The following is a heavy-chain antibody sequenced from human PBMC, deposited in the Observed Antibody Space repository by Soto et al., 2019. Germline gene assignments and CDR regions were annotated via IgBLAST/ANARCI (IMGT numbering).Heavy chain of an antibody. Sequence: GGSLRLSCAAPGFEFSNYAMSWVRQAPGKGLEWVSLISATGGGTYYADSVKGRFTISRDNSHNTLYLQVHSLTAEDTAVYYCAKDRRAGGNSAFYFDFWGQGAQVTVSS. CDR3: AKDRRAGGNSAFYFDF. CDR2: ISATGGGT. CDR1: GFEFSNYA. D-gene: IGHD3-16*01. V-gene: IGHV3-23*01. J-gene: IGHJ4*02.